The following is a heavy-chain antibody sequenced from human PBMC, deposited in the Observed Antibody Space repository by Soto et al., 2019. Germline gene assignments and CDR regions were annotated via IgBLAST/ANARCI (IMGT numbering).Heavy chain of an antibody. J-gene: IGHJ4*02. Sequence: TLPLTCTFSGGSSISGGYCWSWIRQHPGKGLEWIGYIYYSGSTYYNPSLKSRVTISVDTSKNQFSLKLSSVTAADTAVYYCARSGSGSYYFIPDFDYWGQGTLVTVSS. CDR1: GGSSISGGYC. CDR2: IYYSGST. D-gene: IGHD3-10*01. CDR3: ARSGSGSYYFIPDFDY. V-gene: IGHV4-31*03.